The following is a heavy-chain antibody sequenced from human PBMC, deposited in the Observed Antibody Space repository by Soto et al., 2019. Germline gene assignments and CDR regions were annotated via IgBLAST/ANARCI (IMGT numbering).Heavy chain of an antibody. CDR1: GYSFTNHC. D-gene: IGHD3-10*01. V-gene: IGHV5-51*01. CDR2: IYPGDSDT. Sequence: GASLKISCKGSGYSFTNHCIGWVRQMPWKGLEWMGIIYPGDSDTRYSPSFQGQVTISADKSISTAYLQWSSLKASDSAMYYCERRRGRGSRGIDLWGKGITLIVYS. CDR3: ERRRGRGSRGIDL. J-gene: IGHJ6*04.